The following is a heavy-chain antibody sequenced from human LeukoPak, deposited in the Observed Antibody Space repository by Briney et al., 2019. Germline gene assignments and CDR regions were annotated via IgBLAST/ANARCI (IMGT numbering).Heavy chain of an antibody. CDR2: ISYDGSNQ. D-gene: IGHD6-19*01. CDR3: AKGRHTSGWPNNWFDP. J-gene: IGHJ5*02. CDR1: AFTFSSYD. V-gene: IGHV3-30*18. Sequence: GRSLRLSCAVSAFTFSSYDMHWVRQSPGKGLEWVAVISYDGSNQYYADSMKGRFTISRDNSKDTLSLQLNSLRAEDTALYYCAKGRHTSGWPNNWFDPWGQGTLVTVSS.